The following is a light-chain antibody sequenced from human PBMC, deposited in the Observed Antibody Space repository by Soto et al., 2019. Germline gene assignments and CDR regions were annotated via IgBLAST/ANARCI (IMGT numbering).Light chain of an antibody. CDR3: QQYGSSGT. Sequence: EILLTQSPGTLSLSPGERATLSFRASQSVSNNYLAWFQQKPGQAPRLLIYGASNRATGIPDRFSGSGSGTDFTLTISRLEPEDFAVYYCQQYGSSGTFAQGTKADIK. V-gene: IGKV3-20*01. CDR2: GAS. J-gene: IGKJ1*01. CDR1: QSVSNNY.